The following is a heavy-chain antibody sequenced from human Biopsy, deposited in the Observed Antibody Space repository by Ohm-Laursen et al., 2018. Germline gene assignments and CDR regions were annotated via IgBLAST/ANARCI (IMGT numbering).Heavy chain of an antibody. V-gene: IGHV4-39*01. D-gene: IGHD3-3*01. J-gene: IGHJ4*02. CDR3: ARQVDFWSGYVDY. Sequence: SHTLSLTCAVSGGSVSSNVAYWAWIRQPPGKGLDSIGSIFYSGITYHNPSLQSQVTISMDTSNNQFTLKLRSETAADTAVYYCARQVDFWSGYVDYWGQGTLVAVSS. CDR1: GGSVSSNVAY. CDR2: IFYSGIT.